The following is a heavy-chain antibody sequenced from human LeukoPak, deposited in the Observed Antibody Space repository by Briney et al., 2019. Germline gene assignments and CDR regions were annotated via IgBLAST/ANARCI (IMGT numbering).Heavy chain of an antibody. D-gene: IGHD3-22*01. V-gene: IGHV1-69*04. J-gene: IGHJ3*01. CDR1: GDTFISYA. CDR2: IIPIFGIA. Sequence: SVKVSCKAPGDTFISYATNWVRQAPGQGLAWMGRIIPIFGIATYGQNFQGRVTVTADKSTSTAYMELSSLRSEDTAVYYCARTYYYDTSGYAHPFYGCGQGTMVTVSS. CDR3: ARTYYYDTSGYAHPFYG.